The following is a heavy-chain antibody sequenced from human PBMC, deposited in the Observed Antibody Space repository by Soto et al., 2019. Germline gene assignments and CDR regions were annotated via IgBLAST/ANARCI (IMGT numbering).Heavy chain of an antibody. J-gene: IGHJ5*02. CDR3: AREVSSRGFDP. V-gene: IGHV1-69*08. CDR2: ISPILGIA. CDR1: GGTFSSYT. D-gene: IGHD2-2*01. Sequence: QVQLVQSGAEVKKPGSSVKVSCKASGGTFSSYTISWVRQSPGQGLEWMGRISPILGIANYAQKFQGRVTSTADKSTSTAYMELSSLRSEDTAVYYCAREVSSRGFDPWGQGTLVTVSS.